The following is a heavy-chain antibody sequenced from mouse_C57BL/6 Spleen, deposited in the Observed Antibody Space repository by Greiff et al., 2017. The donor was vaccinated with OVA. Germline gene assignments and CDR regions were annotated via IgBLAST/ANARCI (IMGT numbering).Heavy chain of an antibody. CDR1: GFTFSDYG. V-gene: IGHV5-17*01. CDR3: ARDDYRAMDY. Sequence: EVMLVESGGGLVKPGGSLKLSCAASGFTFSDYGMHWVRQAPEKGLEWVAYISSGSSTIYYADTVKGRITISRDKTKNTLFLQMTSLRSEDTAMYYCARDDYRAMDYWGQGTSVTVSS. D-gene: IGHD2-4*01. J-gene: IGHJ4*01. CDR2: ISSGSSTI.